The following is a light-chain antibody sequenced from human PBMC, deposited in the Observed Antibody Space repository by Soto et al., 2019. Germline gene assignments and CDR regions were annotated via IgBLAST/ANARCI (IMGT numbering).Light chain of an antibody. CDR1: QSVCSN. Sequence: EIVMTHSPATLSVSPGERATLSCRASQSVCSNLAWYQQKPGQAPRLLIYGISTRATGIPARFRGSGSGTEFTLTISSLQSEDFAVYYCQQYNNWPPYTFGQGTKLEIK. CDR2: GIS. V-gene: IGKV3D-15*01. CDR3: QQYNNWPPYT. J-gene: IGKJ2*01.